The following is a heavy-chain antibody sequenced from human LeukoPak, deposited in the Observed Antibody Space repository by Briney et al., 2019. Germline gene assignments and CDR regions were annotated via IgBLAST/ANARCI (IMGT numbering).Heavy chain of an antibody. CDR1: GGSFRGYY. J-gene: IGHJ4*02. D-gene: IGHD5-18*01. Sequence: NTSETLSLTCGVYGGSFRGYYWSCIRQPPGKGLEWIGYIYYSGSTNYNPSLKSRVPISVDTSKNQFSLKLSSVTAADTAVYYCARAGRVYSYGSPFDYWGQGTLVTVSS. V-gene: IGHV4-59*08. CDR2: IYYSGST. CDR3: ARAGRVYSYGSPFDY.